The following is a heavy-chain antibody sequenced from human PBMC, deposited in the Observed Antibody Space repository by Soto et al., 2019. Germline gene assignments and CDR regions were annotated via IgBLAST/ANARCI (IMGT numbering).Heavy chain of an antibody. Sequence: GGSLRLSCAASGFTFSSYAMHWVRQAPGKGLEWVAVISYDGSNKYYADSVKGRFTISRDNSKNTLYLQMNSLRAEDTAVYYCARGGAAPEWGVWTVTGQSDTLPYHPFDYWGQGTLVTVSS. CDR3: ARGGAAPEWGVWTVTGQSDTLPYHPFDY. CDR1: GFTFSSYA. J-gene: IGHJ4*02. V-gene: IGHV3-30-3*01. D-gene: IGHD3-16*01. CDR2: ISYDGSNK.